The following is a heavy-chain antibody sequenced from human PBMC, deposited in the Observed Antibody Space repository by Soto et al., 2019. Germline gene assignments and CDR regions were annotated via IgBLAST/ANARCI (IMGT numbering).Heavy chain of an antibody. CDR2: INPNSGGT. CDR3: GRIIPRHYYAMDV. CDR1: GYTFTGYY. J-gene: IGHJ6*02. V-gene: IGHV1-2*04. D-gene: IGHD3-3*01. Sequence: ASVKVSCKASGYTFTGYYMHWVRQAPGQGLEWMGWINPNSGGTNYARKFQGWVTMTRDTSISTAYMELSRLRSDDTAVYYCGRIIPRHYYAMDVWCQGTTVTVSS.